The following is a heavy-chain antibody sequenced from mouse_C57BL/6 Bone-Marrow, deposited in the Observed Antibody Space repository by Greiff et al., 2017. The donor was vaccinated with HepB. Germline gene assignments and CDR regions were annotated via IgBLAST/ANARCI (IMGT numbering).Heavy chain of an antibody. J-gene: IGHJ3*01. Sequence: EVKLQESGPGLVKPSQSLSLTCSVPGYSITSGYYWNWIRQFPGTKLEWMDYISYDGSNNYNPSLKNRISITRDTSKDQFFLKLNSVTTEDTATYYCAALWISWFAYWGQGTLITVSA. V-gene: IGHV3-6*01. CDR1: GYSITSGYY. CDR3: AALWISWFAY. CDR2: ISYDGSN. D-gene: IGHD1-1*02.